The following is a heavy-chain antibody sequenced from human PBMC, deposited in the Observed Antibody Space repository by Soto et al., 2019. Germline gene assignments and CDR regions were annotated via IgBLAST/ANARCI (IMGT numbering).Heavy chain of an antibody. CDR1: GGTFSSYA. D-gene: IGHD4-17*01. J-gene: IGHJ4*02. V-gene: IGHV1-69*06. CDR3: AMGYGHYGAKMYYFDY. Sequence: QVQLVQSGAEVKKPGSSVKVSCKASGGTFSSYAISWVRQAPGQGLEWMGGIIPIFGTANYAQKFQGRVTITADKSTSIAYRELSSLRSEDMVVYYCAMGYGHYGAKMYYFDYWGQGTLVTVSS. CDR2: IIPIFGTA.